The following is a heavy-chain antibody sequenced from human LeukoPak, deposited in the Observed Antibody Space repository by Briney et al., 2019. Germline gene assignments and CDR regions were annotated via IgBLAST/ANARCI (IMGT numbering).Heavy chain of an antibody. J-gene: IGHJ4*02. CDR2: IYYSGST. D-gene: IGHD1-26*01. Sequence: PSETLSLTCTVSGGSISSSSYYWGWIRQPPGKGLEWIGSIYYSGSTYYNPSLKSRVTISVDTSKNQFPLKLSSVTAADTAVYYCARRIVGALAGWGQGTLVTVSS. CDR1: GGSISSSSYY. CDR3: ARRIVGALAG. V-gene: IGHV4-39*01.